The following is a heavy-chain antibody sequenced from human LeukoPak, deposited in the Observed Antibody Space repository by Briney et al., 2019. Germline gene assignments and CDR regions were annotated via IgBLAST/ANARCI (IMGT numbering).Heavy chain of an antibody. CDR1: GFTFSSYW. J-gene: IGHJ3*01. V-gene: IGHV3-74*01. D-gene: IGHD3-22*01. CDR2: INSDGSST. CDR3: ERDQAYYYDSSGYYSGHVAFDF. Sequence: GGSLRLSCAASGFTFSSYWMHWVRQAPGKGLVWVSRINSDGSSTSYADSVKGRFTISRDNAKNTLYLQMNSLRAEDTVVYSGERDQAYYYDSSGYYSGHVAFDFWAQGIMATVS.